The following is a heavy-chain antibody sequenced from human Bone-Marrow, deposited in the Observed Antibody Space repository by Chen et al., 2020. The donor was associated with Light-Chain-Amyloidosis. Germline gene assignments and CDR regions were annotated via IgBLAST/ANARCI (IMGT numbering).Heavy chain of an antibody. V-gene: IGHV4-61*01. CDR2: VYNSKNT. Sequence: QVQLQESGPGLVKHPETQSLTCIVSGDSVSSGHYYWAWIRQPPGKALEWFGFVYNSKNTIYIPSLGSRVSISVVTSKNHISLKVTSFTAADTAMYFAARHPPPARTDDGFHIWGQGTMVIVS. CDR1: GDSVSSGHYY. J-gene: IGHJ3*02. CDR3: ARHPPPARTDDGFHI. D-gene: IGHD2-21*02.